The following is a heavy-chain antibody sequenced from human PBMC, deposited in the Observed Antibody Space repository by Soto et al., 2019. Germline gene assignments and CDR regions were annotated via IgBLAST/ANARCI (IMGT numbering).Heavy chain of an antibody. CDR3: ATNDWDY. CDR2: LSSDGSNK. Sequence: RGSLLLSCADSVYTFSIYPMHWVGQAPGKGLEWVAVLSSDGSNKWYADSVEGRFIISRDNSKNILYLQMSSLRADDTAIYLCATNDWDYWGQGTLVTVSS. D-gene: IGHD3-3*01. J-gene: IGHJ4*02. V-gene: IGHV3-30*04. CDR1: VYTFSIYP.